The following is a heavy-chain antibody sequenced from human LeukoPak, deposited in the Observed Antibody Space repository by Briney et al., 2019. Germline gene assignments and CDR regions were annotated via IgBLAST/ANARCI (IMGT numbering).Heavy chain of an antibody. V-gene: IGHV1-18*04. Sequence: ASVKVSCKASGYTFNSYGISWVRQAPGQRLEWMGWNSAYNGNTNYAQKLQGRVTMTTDTSTSTAYMELRGLRSDDTAVYYCAVGYSYGPPLFFDYWGQGTLVTVSS. CDR1: GYTFNSYG. CDR2: NSAYNGNT. D-gene: IGHD5-18*01. J-gene: IGHJ4*02. CDR3: AVGYSYGPPLFFDY.